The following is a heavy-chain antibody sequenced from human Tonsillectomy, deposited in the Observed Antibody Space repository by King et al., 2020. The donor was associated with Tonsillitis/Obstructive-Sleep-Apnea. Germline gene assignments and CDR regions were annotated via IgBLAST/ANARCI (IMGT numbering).Heavy chain of an antibody. D-gene: IGHD2-15*01. Sequence: QLVQSGAEVKKPGASVKVSCKASGYTFTSYGISWVRQAPGQGLEWMGWISAYNGNTNYAQKLQGRVTMTTDTSTSPAYMELRSLRSDDTAVYYCARDRGGYCSGGSCYYYYYYMDVWGKGTTVTVSS. V-gene: IGHV1-18*01. J-gene: IGHJ6*03. CDR2: ISAYNGNT. CDR3: ARDRGGYCSGGSCYYYYYYMDV. CDR1: GYTFTSYG.